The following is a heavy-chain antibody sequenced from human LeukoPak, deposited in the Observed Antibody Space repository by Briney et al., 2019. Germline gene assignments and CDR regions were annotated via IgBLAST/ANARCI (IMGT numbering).Heavy chain of an antibody. D-gene: IGHD4-23*01. V-gene: IGHV4-34*01. CDR1: GGSFSGYY. CDR2: INHSGST. CDR3: ARELRPNNGGNKGG. J-gene: IGHJ4*02. Sequence: PSETLSLTCAVYGGSFSGYYWSWIRQPPGKGLEWIGEINHSGSTNYNPSLKSRVTISVDTSKNQFSLKLSSVTAADTAVYYCARELRPNNGGNKGGRGQGTLVTVSS.